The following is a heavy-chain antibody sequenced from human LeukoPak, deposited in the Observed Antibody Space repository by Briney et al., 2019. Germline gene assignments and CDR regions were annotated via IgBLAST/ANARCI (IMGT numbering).Heavy chain of an antibody. Sequence: PGGSLRLSCAASGFTFSSYAMSWVRQAPGKGLEWVSSITGSSASTYYADSVKGRFTISRDNSKNTLNLQMNSLRAEDTAVYYCAKGTPTVTSYRCFDYWGQGTLVTVSS. D-gene: IGHD4-17*01. CDR2: ITGSSAST. V-gene: IGHV3-23*01. CDR3: AKGTPTVTSYRCFDY. CDR1: GFTFSSYA. J-gene: IGHJ4*02.